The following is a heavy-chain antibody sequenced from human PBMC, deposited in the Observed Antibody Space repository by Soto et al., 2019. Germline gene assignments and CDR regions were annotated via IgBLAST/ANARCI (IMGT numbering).Heavy chain of an antibody. J-gene: IGHJ4*02. CDR1: GFTFSNAW. CDR3: AKRDASSLHFDS. V-gene: IGHV3-23*01. D-gene: IGHD6-6*01. CDR2: ITSSGGTT. Sequence: GGSLRLSCAASGFTFSNAWMNWVRQAPGKGLEWVSAITSSGGTTYYADSVKGRLTFSRDNSKNTLYLHMSSLRADDTAVYFCAKRDASSLHFDSWGQGALVTVSS.